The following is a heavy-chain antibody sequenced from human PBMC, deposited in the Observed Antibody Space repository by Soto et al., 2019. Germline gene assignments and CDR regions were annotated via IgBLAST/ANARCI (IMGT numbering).Heavy chain of an antibody. Sequence: QVQLVESGGGVVQPGRSLRLSCAASGFTFSSYGMHWVRQAPGKGLEWVALISFDGSNTYYADSVKGRFTISRDNSQNTLYLQMHSLRAEDTSLYYCGACQCFSDYWGQGALVTVSS. V-gene: IGHV3-30*03. CDR2: ISFDGSNT. CDR1: GFTFSSYG. CDR3: GACQCFSDY. D-gene: IGHD3-16*01. J-gene: IGHJ4*02.